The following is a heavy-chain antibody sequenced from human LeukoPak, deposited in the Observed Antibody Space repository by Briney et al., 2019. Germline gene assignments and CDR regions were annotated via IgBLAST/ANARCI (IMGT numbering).Heavy chain of an antibody. CDR3: ARDRAREGITIFGVVKNAFDI. V-gene: IGHV1-2*02. D-gene: IGHD3-3*01. CDR1: GYTFTGYY. Sequence: AAVKVSCKASGYTFTGYYMRWVRQAPGQGLEWMGWINPNSGGTNYAQKFQGRVTMTRDTSISTAYMELSRLRSDDTAVYYCARDRAREGITIFGVVKNAFDIWGQGTMVTVSS. CDR2: INPNSGGT. J-gene: IGHJ3*02.